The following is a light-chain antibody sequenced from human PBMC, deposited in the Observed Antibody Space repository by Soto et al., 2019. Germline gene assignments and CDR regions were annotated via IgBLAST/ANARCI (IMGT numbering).Light chain of an antibody. CDR2: GAS. CDR3: QLYDSSSWT. J-gene: IGKJ1*01. CDR1: QSVSNTY. Sequence: EIVLTQSPGTLSLSPGDTATPSCRASQSVSNTYLAWYQQKPGQAPRLLIYGASSRATGFPDRFSGSGSGTDFTLTISRLETEDFAVYYCQLYDSSSWTFDQGTKVEIK. V-gene: IGKV3-20*01.